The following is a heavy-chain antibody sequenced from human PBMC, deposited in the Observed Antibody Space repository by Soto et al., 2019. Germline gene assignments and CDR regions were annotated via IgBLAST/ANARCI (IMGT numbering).Heavy chain of an antibody. CDR3: AGGDWKYWFDP. D-gene: IGHD2-21*02. V-gene: IGHV1-69*06. Sequence: VQLVQSGPEVRKPGSSVKVSCKASGDNFDTFNYYSINWVRQTPGLGLEWLGGFIPMSGSPKYAQKFQDRVTINAAKSLNTDYMDLRGLRSEVTAVYFCAGGDWKYWFDPWGQGTQVTVSS. CDR1: GDNFDTFNYYS. J-gene: IGHJ5*02. CDR2: FIPMSGSP.